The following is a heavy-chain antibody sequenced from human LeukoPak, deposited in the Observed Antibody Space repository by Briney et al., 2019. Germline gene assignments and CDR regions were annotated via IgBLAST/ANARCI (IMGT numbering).Heavy chain of an antibody. CDR2: IYHSGST. D-gene: IGHD3-22*01. CDR1: GYSISSGYY. V-gene: IGHV4-38-2*02. Sequence: SETLSLTCTVSGYSISSGYYWGWIRQPPGKGLEWIGSIYHSGSTYYNPSLKSRVTISVDTSKNQFSLKLSSVTAADTAVYYCASIYDSSGYPIWGQGTMVTVSS. CDR3: ASIYDSSGYPI. J-gene: IGHJ3*02.